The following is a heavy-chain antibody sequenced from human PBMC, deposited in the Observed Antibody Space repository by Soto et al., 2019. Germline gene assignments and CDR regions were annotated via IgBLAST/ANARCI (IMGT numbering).Heavy chain of an antibody. CDR1: GGSFSGYD. CDR2: INHSGST. Sequence: NPSETLALSCAVYGGSFSGYDGSWIRQPPGKGLEWMGEINHSGSTNYNPALKSGVTMSVETSKNQFSLKLSSVSAADTAVYYCARGRRYYYDSSGYLNDYWGQGTLVTVSS. J-gene: IGHJ4*02. V-gene: IGHV4-34*01. CDR3: ARGRRYYYDSSGYLNDY. D-gene: IGHD3-22*01.